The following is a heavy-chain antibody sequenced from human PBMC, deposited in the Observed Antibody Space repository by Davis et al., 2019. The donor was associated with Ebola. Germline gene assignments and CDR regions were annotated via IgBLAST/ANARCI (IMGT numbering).Heavy chain of an antibody. J-gene: IGHJ4*02. CDR1: RFTFSSYA. V-gene: IGHV3-23*01. CDR3: AKMTGFGVAPSDY. D-gene: IGHD3-3*01. CDR2: ISGSGGST. Sequence: GGSLRLSCAASRFTFSSYAMSWVRQAPGKGLEWVSAISGSGGSTYYADSVKGRFTISRDNSKNTLYLQMNSLRAEDTAVYHCAKMTGFGVAPSDYWGQGTLVTVSS.